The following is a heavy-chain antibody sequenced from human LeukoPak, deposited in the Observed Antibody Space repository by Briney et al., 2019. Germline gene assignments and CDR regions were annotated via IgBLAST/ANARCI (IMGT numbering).Heavy chain of an antibody. CDR1: GFSVSDNY. CDR3: AKERAGYTNPYYFDY. J-gene: IGHJ4*02. V-gene: IGHV3-53*01. D-gene: IGHD3-16*02. CDR2: IYRGGTI. Sequence: PGGSLRLSCAASGFSVSDNYMGWVRQAPGKGLEWISVIYRGGTINYADSVRGRFTISRDNSKNTLYLHMNSLRAEDTAVYYCAKERAGYTNPYYFDYWGQGTLVTVSS.